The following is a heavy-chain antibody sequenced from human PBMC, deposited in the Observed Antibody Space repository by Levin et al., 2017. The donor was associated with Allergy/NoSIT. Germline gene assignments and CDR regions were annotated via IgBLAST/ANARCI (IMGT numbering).Heavy chain of an antibody. CDR1: AFTFSSYG. CDR2: IAYDGSNK. D-gene: IGHD6-13*01. Sequence: GESLKISCAASAFTFSSYGMHWVRQAPGKGLGWVAVIAYDGSNKYYADSVKGRFTISRDNAENTLYLQMNSLRVEDTAVYYCAKPLGIGEAGWLESGLDVWGQGTTVTVFS. J-gene: IGHJ6*02. V-gene: IGHV3-30*18. CDR3: AKPLGIGEAGWLESGLDV.